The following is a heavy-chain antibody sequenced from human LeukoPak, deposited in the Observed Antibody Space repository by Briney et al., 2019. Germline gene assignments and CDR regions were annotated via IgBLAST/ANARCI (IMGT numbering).Heavy chain of an antibody. CDR1: GFTFSSYA. CDR2: ISGSGGST. CDR3: AKIGDPMVRGVITTNYFDY. D-gene: IGHD3-10*01. Sequence: GGSLRLSCAASGFTFSSYAMSWVRQAPGKGLEWVSAISGSGGSTYYADSVKGRFTISRDNSKNTLYLQMNSLRAEDTAVYYCAKIGDPMVRGVITTNYFDYWGQGTLVTVSS. V-gene: IGHV3-23*01. J-gene: IGHJ4*02.